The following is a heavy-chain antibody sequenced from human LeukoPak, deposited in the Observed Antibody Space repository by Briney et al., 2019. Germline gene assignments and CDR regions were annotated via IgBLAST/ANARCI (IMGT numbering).Heavy chain of an antibody. CDR1: GYTFTGYY. D-gene: IGHD3-3*01. CDR2: INPNSGGT. J-gene: IGHJ4*02. V-gene: IGHV1-2*02. CDR3: ARDYNVLRFLEWLPTFDY. Sequence: ASVKVSCKASGYTFTGYYMHWVRQAPGQGLEWMGWINPNSGGTNYAQKFHGRVTMTRDTSISTAYMELSRLRSDDTAVYYCARDYNVLRFLEWLPTFDYWGQGTLVTVSS.